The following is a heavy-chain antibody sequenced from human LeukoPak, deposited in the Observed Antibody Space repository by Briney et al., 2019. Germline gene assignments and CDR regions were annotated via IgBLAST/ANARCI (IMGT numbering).Heavy chain of an antibody. CDR3: ARGGSSSWYDY. J-gene: IGHJ4*02. CDR1: GFMFTDHA. CDR2: ISGSGTTT. D-gene: IGHD6-13*01. Sequence: GGSLRLSCAASGFMFTDHALSWVRQAPGKGLEWVSSISGSGTTTYYAESVRGRFTISRDNSKNTVYLQMNSLRADDTALYYCARGGSSSWYDYWGQGTLVTVSS. V-gene: IGHV3-23*01.